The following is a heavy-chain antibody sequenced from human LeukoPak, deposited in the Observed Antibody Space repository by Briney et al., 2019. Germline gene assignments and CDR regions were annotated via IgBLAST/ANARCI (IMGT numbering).Heavy chain of an antibody. CDR3: AKIAYGDYIDY. D-gene: IGHD4-17*01. V-gene: IGHV3-30*02. CDR2: IWFDGSYK. Sequence: GGSLRLSCAASGFTSSSYGMHWVRQAPGKGLEWVAFIWFDGSYKYYTDSVKGRFTISRDNSKNTLYLQMNSLRAEDTAVYYCAKIAYGDYIDYWGQGTLVTVSS. CDR1: GFTSSSYG. J-gene: IGHJ4*02.